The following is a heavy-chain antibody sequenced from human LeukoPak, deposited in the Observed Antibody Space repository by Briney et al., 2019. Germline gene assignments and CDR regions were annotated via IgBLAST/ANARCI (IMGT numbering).Heavy chain of an antibody. Sequence: PGGSLRLSCAASGFIFHDFGMGWVRQVPGKGLQWVSGINWNGVSTAYADSVKGRFTISRDNANNSLYLQIHSLRDEDTAFYYCVRHYSSAYYGWFEYWGRGALVTVSS. CDR2: INWNGVST. V-gene: IGHV3-20*04. CDR3: VRHYSSAYYGWFEY. J-gene: IGHJ4*02. CDR1: GFIFHDFG. D-gene: IGHD3-22*01.